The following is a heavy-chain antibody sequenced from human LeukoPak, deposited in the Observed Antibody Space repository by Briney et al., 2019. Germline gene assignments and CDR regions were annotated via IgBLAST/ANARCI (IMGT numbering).Heavy chain of an antibody. J-gene: IGHJ6*02. V-gene: IGHV3-23*01. CDR3: ARKMTTVTTRPADYYYYGMDV. D-gene: IGHD4-17*01. Sequence: PGGSLRLSCAASGFTFSSYAMSWVRQAPGKGLEWVSAISGSGGSTYYADSVKGRFTISRDNSKNTLYLQMNSLRAEDTAVYYCARKMTTVTTRPADYYYYGMDVWGQGTTVTVSS. CDR1: GFTFSSYA. CDR2: ISGSGGST.